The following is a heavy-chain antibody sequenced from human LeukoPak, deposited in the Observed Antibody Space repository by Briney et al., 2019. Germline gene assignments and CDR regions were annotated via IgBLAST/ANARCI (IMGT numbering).Heavy chain of an antibody. CDR3: AKEGPGGYRYYYGMDV. J-gene: IGHJ6*02. CDR2: ISGSGGST. CDR1: GFTFSSYA. D-gene: IGHD5-18*01. V-gene: IGHV3-23*01. Sequence: GGSLRLSCAASGFTFSSYAMSWVRQAPGKGLEWVSAISGSGGSTYYADSVKGRFTISRDNSKNTLYLQMNSLRAEDTAVYYCAKEGPGGYRYYYGMDVWGQGTTVTVSS.